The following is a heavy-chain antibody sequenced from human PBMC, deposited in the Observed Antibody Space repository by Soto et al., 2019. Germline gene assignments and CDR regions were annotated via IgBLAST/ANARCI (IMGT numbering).Heavy chain of an antibody. V-gene: IGHV3-33*01. CDR2: IWYDGSNK. CDR1: GFTFSSYG. Sequence: QVQLVESGGGVVQLGRSLRLSCAASGFTFSSYGMHWVRQAPGKGLEWVAVIWYDGSNKYYADSVKGRFTISRDNSKNTLYLQMNSLRAEDTAVYYCARDGYSSGCPFDYWGQGTLVTVSS. J-gene: IGHJ4*02. CDR3: ARDGYSSGCPFDY. D-gene: IGHD6-19*01.